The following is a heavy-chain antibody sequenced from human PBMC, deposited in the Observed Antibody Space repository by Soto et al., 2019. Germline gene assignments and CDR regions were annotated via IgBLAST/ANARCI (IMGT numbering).Heavy chain of an antibody. CDR1: GYTFTSYG. Sequence: SVKVSCKASGYTFTSYGISWVRQAPGQGLEWVGWIIPIFRTANYAQKFQGRVTITADKSTSTAYMELSGLRSEDAAMYYCARGGLSIGDNNWFDPWGQGTLVTVSS. D-gene: IGHD2-21*01. CDR3: ARGGLSIGDNNWFDP. V-gene: IGHV1-69*06. J-gene: IGHJ5*02. CDR2: IIPIFRTA.